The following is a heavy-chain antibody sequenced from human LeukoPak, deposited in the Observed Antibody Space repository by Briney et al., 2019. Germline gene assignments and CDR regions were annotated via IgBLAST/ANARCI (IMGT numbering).Heavy chain of an antibody. CDR3: ARTPMGEPSSPTYYFDY. J-gene: IGHJ4*02. CDR1: GFTFSNYW. Sequence: GGSLRLSCAASGFTFSNYWMSWVRQAPGKGLEWVANIKQDRSEKYYVDSVKGRFTISRDNSRNTLYLQMNSLRAEDMAMYYCARTPMGEPSSPTYYFDYWGQGILVTVSS. D-gene: IGHD3-16*01. V-gene: IGHV3-7*01. CDR2: IKQDRSEK.